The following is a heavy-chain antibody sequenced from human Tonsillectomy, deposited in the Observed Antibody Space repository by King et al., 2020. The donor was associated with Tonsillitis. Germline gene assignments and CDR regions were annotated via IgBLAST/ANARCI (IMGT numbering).Heavy chain of an antibody. CDR2: ISGSSVIT. D-gene: IGHD6-19*01. J-gene: IGHJ6*03. Sequence: VQLVESGGGLVQPGGSLRLSCAASGLIFRSYAMSWVRQAPGKGLAWGAGISGSSVITYYSDSGKSWFTTSRDNSKTTLYLQMNSLGAEDTAVYYCAKDAVAASGPNYYYYYYMDVWGKGTTVTVSS. V-gene: IGHV3-23*04. CDR1: GLIFRSYA. CDR3: AKDAVAASGPNYYYYYYMDV.